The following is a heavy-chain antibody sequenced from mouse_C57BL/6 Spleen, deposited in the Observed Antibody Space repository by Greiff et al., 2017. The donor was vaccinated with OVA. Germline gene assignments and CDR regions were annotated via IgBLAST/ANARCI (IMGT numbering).Heavy chain of an antibody. D-gene: IGHD1-1*01. V-gene: IGHV1-80*01. CDR3: ASGGTIYYGSSYGYFDV. CDR1: GYAFSSYW. Sequence: VQLQQSGAELVKPGASVKISCKASGYAFSSYWMNWVKQRPGKGLEWIGQIYPGDGDTNYNGKFKGKATLTADKSSSTAYMQLSSLTSEDSAVYFCASGGTIYYGSSYGYFDVWGTGTTVTVSS. CDR2: IYPGDGDT. J-gene: IGHJ1*03.